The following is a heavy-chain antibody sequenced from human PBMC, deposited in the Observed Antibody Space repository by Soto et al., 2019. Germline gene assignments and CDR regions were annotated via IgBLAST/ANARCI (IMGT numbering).Heavy chain of an antibody. J-gene: IGHJ4*02. CDR1: GFTFDDYA. Sequence: EVPLVESGGGLVQPGRSLRLSCAASGFTFDDYAMHWVRQAPGKGLGWVSGISWNSGSIGYADSVKGRFTISRDNAKNSLYLQMNSLSAEDTALYYCAKAPYSYGQEGSAYFDYWGQGTLVTVSS. CDR3: AKAPYSYGQEGSAYFDY. D-gene: IGHD5-18*01. CDR2: ISWNSGSI. V-gene: IGHV3-9*01.